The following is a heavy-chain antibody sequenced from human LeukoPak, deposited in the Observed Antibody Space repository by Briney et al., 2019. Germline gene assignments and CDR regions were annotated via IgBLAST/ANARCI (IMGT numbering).Heavy chain of an antibody. J-gene: IGHJ4*02. CDR1: GGSFSGYY. V-gene: IGHV4-4*07. Sequence: PSETLSLTCAIYGGSFSGYYWSWIRQPAGKGLDWIGRIYTSGSTNYNPSLKSRVTISVDTSKNQFSLKLSSVTAADTAVYYCAREGGDGYNLYYFDYWGQGTLVTVSS. CDR3: AREGGDGYNLYYFDY. D-gene: IGHD5-24*01. CDR2: IYTSGST.